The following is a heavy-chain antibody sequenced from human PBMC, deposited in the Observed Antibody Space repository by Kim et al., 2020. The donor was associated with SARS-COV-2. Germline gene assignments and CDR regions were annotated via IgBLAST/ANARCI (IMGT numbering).Heavy chain of an antibody. J-gene: IGHJ3*02. D-gene: IGHD3-16*01. V-gene: IGHV4-59*01. CDR3: ARVKRGSRDGYKSSPDAFDI. Sequence: RVTISVDTSKNQFSLKLSSVTAADTAVYYCARVKRGSRDGYKSSPDAFDIWGQGTMVTVSS.